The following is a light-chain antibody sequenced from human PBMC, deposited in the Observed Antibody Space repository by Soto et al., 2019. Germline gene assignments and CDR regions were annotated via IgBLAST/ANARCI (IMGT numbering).Light chain of an antibody. V-gene: IGKV3-20*01. Sequence: EIVMTQSPGTLSLSPGERATLSCRASQSVGSIYLAWYQQKPGQAPRLIIHGASNRASGIPDRFSGSGSGTDFTLTISRLEPEDFAVYYCQQYGSSPRTFGQGTKVDIK. CDR2: GAS. CDR1: QSVGSIY. CDR3: QQYGSSPRT. J-gene: IGKJ1*01.